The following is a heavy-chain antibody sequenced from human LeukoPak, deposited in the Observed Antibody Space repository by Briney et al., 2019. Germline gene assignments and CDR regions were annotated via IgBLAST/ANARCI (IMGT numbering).Heavy chain of an antibody. CDR2: IYYSGST. J-gene: IGHJ4*02. D-gene: IGHD3-10*01. CDR1: GGSISSGGYY. CDR3: ARSLVREFRYFDY. V-gene: IGHV4-31*03. Sequence: PSHTLSLTCTVSGGSISSGGYYWSWIRQHPGKGLEWIGYIYYSGSTYYNPSLKSRVTISVDTSKNQFSLKLSSVTAADTAVYYCARSLVREFRYFDYWGQGTLVTVSS.